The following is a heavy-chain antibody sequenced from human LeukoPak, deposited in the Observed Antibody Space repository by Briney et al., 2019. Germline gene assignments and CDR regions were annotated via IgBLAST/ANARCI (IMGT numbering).Heavy chain of an antibody. Sequence: GRSLRLSCAASGFTFSSHGMHWVRQAPGKGLEWVAVISYDGSNKYYADSVKGRFTISRDNSKNTLYLQMNSLRAEDTAVYYCAKDDIAAAAFDYWGQGTLVTVSS. CDR1: GFTFSSHG. D-gene: IGHD6-13*01. V-gene: IGHV3-30*18. CDR2: ISYDGSNK. J-gene: IGHJ4*02. CDR3: AKDDIAAAAFDY.